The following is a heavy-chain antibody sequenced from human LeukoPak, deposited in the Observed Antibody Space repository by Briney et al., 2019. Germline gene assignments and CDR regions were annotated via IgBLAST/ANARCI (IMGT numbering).Heavy chain of an antibody. CDR2: IYSSVST. D-gene: IGHD1-26*01. CDR3: AYSGSYGHLGY. V-gene: IGHV4-39*01. CDR1: GFTFSSYA. J-gene: IGHJ4*02. Sequence: GSLRLSCAASGFTFSSYAMSWVRQPPGKGLEWIGSIYSSVSTYYNPSLKSRVTISVDTSKNQFSLRLSSVTAADTALYYCAYSGSYGHLGYWGQGIPVTVSS.